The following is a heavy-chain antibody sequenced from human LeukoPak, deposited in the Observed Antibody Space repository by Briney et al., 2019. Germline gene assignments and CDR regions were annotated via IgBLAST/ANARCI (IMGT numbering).Heavy chain of an antibody. Sequence: PGGSLRLSCAASGFTFSSYAMGWVRQFPGKGLEWVSAISGSGGSTYYADSVKGRFTISRDNSKNTLYLQMNSLRAEDTAVYYCAKDVTQWFGESLNNWFDPWGQGTLVTVSS. D-gene: IGHD3-10*01. CDR3: AKDVTQWFGESLNNWFDP. V-gene: IGHV3-23*01. CDR2: ISGSGGST. CDR1: GFTFSSYA. J-gene: IGHJ5*02.